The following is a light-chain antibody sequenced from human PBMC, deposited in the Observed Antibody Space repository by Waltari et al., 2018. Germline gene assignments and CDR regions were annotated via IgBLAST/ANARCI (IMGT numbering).Light chain of an antibody. CDR2: DVS. CDR3: SSYTTTNIVV. V-gene: IGLV2-14*03. CDR1: SRDFGAYNF. Sequence: QSALTQPASVSGSPGQSITISCTGSSRDFGAYNFVSWYQQHPGKAPQLMIYDVSKRPSGVSNRFSGSKSGNTASLTIYGLQVEDEADYFCSSYTTTNIVVFGGGTELTVL. J-gene: IGLJ2*01.